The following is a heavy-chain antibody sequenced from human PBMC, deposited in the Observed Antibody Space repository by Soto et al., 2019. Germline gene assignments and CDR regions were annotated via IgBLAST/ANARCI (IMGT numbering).Heavy chain of an antibody. J-gene: IGHJ5*02. D-gene: IGHD6-13*01. CDR2: ISGSGGST. V-gene: IGHV3-23*01. Sequence: GGSLTLSCAASGFTFSSYAMSWVRQAPGKGLEWVSAISGSGGSTYYADSVKGRFTISRDNSKNTLYLQMKSLRAEDTAVYYCAKQKQQQLATGLDPWSQGTLVTVSS. CDR3: AKQKQQQLATGLDP. CDR1: GFTFSSYA.